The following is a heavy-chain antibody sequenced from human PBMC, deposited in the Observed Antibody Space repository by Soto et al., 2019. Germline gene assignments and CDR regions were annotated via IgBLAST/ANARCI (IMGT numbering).Heavy chain of an antibody. Sequence: EVQLVESGGGLVQPGRSLRRSCAASGFTFDDYAMHWVRQAPGKGLEWVSGISWNSGSIGYADSVKGRFTISRDNAKNSLYLLMNSLRAEDTALYYCAKDITGFWSGSVVFDYWGQGTLVTVSS. J-gene: IGHJ4*02. D-gene: IGHD3-3*01. CDR3: AKDITGFWSGSVVFDY. CDR1: GFTFDDYA. CDR2: ISWNSGSI. V-gene: IGHV3-9*01.